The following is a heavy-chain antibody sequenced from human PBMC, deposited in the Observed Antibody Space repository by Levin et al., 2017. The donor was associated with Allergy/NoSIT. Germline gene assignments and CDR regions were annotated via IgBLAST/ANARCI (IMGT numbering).Heavy chain of an antibody. D-gene: IGHD6-19*01. Sequence: PGGSLRLSCAASGFSFSTYGMDWVRQATGKGLEWVSHIGSAGDTYYPDSVKGRFTISRENAKNSLYLQMNSLRAGDTAVYYCARDSGSGLDYWGQGTLVTVPS. CDR1: GFSFSTYG. V-gene: IGHV3-13*01. CDR2: IGSAGDT. J-gene: IGHJ4*02. CDR3: ARDSGSGLDY.